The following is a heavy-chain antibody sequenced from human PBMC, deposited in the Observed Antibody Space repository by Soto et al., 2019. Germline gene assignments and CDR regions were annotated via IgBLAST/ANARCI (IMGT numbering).Heavy chain of an antibody. CDR2: ISSRSSTI. V-gene: IGHV3-48*01. CDR3: ARRGGRCCSTSCPAVDVFDI. D-gene: IGHD2-2*01. J-gene: IGHJ3*02. Sequence: EVQLVESGGGLVQPGGSLRLSCAASGFTFSSYSMNWVRQAPGKGLEWVSHISSRSSTIYYADSVKGRFTISRDNAKNSLYLQINSLRAVDTAEYYCARRGGRCCSTSCPAVDVFDIWGQGTMVTVSS. CDR1: GFTFSSYS.